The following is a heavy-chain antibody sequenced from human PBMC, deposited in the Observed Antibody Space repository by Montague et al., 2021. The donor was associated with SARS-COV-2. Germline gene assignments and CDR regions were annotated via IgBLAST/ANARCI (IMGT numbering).Heavy chain of an antibody. D-gene: IGHD6-19*01. J-gene: IGHJ4*02. CDR3: ATISEKGGSGWGFDF. CDR2: TYYRSKWYN. V-gene: IGHV6-1*01. Sequence: CAISGDSVSSNRATWNWIRQSPSRGLEWLGRTYYRSKWYNDYSDSVKGRITISPDTSKNQFSLQLNSVTPEDTAVYYCATISEKGGSGWGFDFWGQGTLVSVSS. CDR1: GDSVSSNRAT.